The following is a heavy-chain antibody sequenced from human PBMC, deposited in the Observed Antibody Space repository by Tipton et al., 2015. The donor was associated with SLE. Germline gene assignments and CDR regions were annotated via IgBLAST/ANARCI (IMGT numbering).Heavy chain of an antibody. CDR3: ASPAAIRRDAFDI. V-gene: IGHV3-7*03. CDR1: GGSISSHY. J-gene: IGHJ3*02. Sequence: LSLTCTVSGGSISSHYWSWIRQPPGKGLEWVANIKQDGSEKYYVDSVKGRFTISRDNAKNSLYLQMNSLRAEDTAVYYCASPAAIRRDAFDIWGQGTMVTVSS. CDR2: IKQDGSEK. D-gene: IGHD3-16*01.